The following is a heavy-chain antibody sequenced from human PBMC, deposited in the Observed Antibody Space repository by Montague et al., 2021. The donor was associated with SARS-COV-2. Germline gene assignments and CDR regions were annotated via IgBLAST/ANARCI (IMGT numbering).Heavy chain of an antibody. CDR1: GGSISSGGFF. Sequence: TLSLTCSLSGGSISSGGFFWSWIRQPPGKGLEWIGHIFHTGTPHYSPSLKSRVTISIDRSKNQFSLNLDSVTAADTAVYYCARLKVAPNGGWNWFDPWGQGILVTASS. CDR2: IFHTGTP. J-gene: IGHJ5*02. D-gene: IGHD6-19*01. CDR3: ARLKVAPNGGWNWFDP. V-gene: IGHV4-30-2*01.